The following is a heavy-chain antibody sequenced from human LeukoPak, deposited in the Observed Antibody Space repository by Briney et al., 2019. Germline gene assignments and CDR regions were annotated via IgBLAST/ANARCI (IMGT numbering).Heavy chain of an antibody. V-gene: IGHV3-7*03. CDR1: GFPFRGYW. Sequence: GGPLSFSGEAPGFPFRGYWRNWPPRAPGKGLEWVASINHNGNVNYYVDSVKGRFTISRDNAKNSLYLQMSNLRAEDTAVYFCARGGGLDVWGQGATVTVSS. CDR2: INHNGNVN. CDR3: ARGGGLDV. J-gene: IGHJ6*02. D-gene: IGHD3-16*01.